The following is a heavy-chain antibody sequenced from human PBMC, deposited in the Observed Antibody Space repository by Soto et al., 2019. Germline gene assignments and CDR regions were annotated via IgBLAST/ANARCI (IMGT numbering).Heavy chain of an antibody. CDR2: IIPIFGTA. Sequence: QVQLVQSGAEVKKPGSSVKVSCKASGGTFSSYAISWVRQAPGQGLEWMGGIIPIFGTANYAQKFQGRVTSTEDESTSTAYMELSRLRSEDTAVYYCAMGVEMATTPFDYWGQGTLVTVSS. CDR1: GGTFSSYA. J-gene: IGHJ4*02. V-gene: IGHV1-69*12. D-gene: IGHD5-12*01. CDR3: AMGVEMATTPFDY.